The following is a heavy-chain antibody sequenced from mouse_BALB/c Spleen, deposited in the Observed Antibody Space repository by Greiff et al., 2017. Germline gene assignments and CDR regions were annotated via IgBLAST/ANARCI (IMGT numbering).Heavy chain of an antibody. CDR1: GFSLTSYG. Sequence: VKLEESGPGLVQPSQSLSITCTVSGFSLTSYGVHWVRQSPGKGLEWLGVIWSGGSTDYNAAFISRLSISKDNSKSQVFFKMNSLQANDTAIYYCARKGYRYDGDDFDYWGQGTTLTVSS. V-gene: IGHV2-2*02. CDR3: ARKGYRYDGDDFDY. CDR2: IWSGGST. J-gene: IGHJ2*01. D-gene: IGHD2-14*01.